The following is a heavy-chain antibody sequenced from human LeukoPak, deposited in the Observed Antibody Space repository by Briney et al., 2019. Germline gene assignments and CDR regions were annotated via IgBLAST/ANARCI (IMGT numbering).Heavy chain of an antibody. CDR3: ARSTHLTIFGVVRPNWFDP. V-gene: IGHV4-59*01. J-gene: IGHJ5*02. Sequence: PSETLSLTCTVSGGSISSYCWSWIRQPPGKGLEWIRYIYYSGSTNYNPSLKSRVTISVDTSKNQFSLKLSSVTAADTAVYYCARSTHLTIFGVVRPNWFDPWGQGTLVTVSS. CDR2: IYYSGST. CDR1: GGSISSYC. D-gene: IGHD3-3*01.